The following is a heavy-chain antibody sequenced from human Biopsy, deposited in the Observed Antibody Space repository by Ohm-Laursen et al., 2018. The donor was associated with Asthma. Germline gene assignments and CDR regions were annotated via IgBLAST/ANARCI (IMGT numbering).Heavy chain of an antibody. CDR2: VFWSGST. D-gene: IGHD4-17*01. J-gene: IGHJ6*02. CDR3: ARVVSYGDIYFGIDV. Sequence: TLSLTCRVSGGYTGSSDHHWAWIRQAPGKGLEWIGFVFWSGSTHYSRSLERRVSISIDTATNEFSMKLRSVTPADTAVYFCARVVSYGDIYFGIDVRGPGNPGVVS. V-gene: IGHV4-30-4*01. CDR1: GGYTGSSDHH.